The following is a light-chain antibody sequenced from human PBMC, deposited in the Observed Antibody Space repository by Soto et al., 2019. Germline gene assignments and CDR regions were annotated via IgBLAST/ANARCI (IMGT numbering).Light chain of an antibody. J-gene: IGKJ1*01. CDR3: QQYGSTPT. V-gene: IGKV3-20*01. Sequence: EIVLTQFPGTLSLSPGERATLSCRASQSVSSSYLAWYQQKPGQAPRLLIYGASSRATGIPDRFTGSGSGTDFTLTISRLEPEDFAVYYCQQYGSTPTFGQGTKVDIK. CDR2: GAS. CDR1: QSVSSSY.